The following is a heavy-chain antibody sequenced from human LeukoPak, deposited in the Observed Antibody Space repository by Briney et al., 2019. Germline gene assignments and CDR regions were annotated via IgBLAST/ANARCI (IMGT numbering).Heavy chain of an antibody. CDR3: ARGDDYYDSSGYY. V-gene: IGHV4-61*01. J-gene: IGHJ4*02. CDR2: IYYSGST. D-gene: IGHD3-22*01. CDR1: GVSVSSGSYY. Sequence: SETLSLTCTVPGVSVSSGSYYWSWIRQPPGKGLEWIGYIYYSGSTNYNPSLKSRVTISVDTSKNQFSLKLSSVTAADTAVYYCARGDDYYDSSGYYWGQGTLVTVSS.